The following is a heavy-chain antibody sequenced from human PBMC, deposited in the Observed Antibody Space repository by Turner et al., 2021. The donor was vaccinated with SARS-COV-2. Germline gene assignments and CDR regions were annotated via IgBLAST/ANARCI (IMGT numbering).Heavy chain of an antibody. J-gene: IGHJ4*02. Sequence: QVQLVESGGGVVQPGRSLRLSCAASGFTFSSYGMHWVRQAPGKGLEWVAVISYDGSNKYYADSVKGRFTISRDNSKNTLYLQMNSLRAEDTAVYYCAKGGWYYDILTGSYFDYWGQGTLVTVSS. D-gene: IGHD3-9*01. CDR1: GFTFSSYG. CDR3: AKGGWYYDILTGSYFDY. CDR2: ISYDGSNK. V-gene: IGHV3-30*18.